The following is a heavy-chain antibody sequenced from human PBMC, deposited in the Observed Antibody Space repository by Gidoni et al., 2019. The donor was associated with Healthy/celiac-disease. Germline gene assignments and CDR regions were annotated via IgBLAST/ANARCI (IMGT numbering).Heavy chain of an antibody. CDR2: TYYSGST. CDR1: AGSISRYY. CDR3: ARDHTCGGDCYYGMVGFDP. Sequence: QLQESRSGLVKPSETLSLTCTVSAGSISRYYWSWIRQPPGKGLEWIGYTYYSGSTNYNPSLKSRVTISVDKSKNQFYLKLSSVTAADTAVYYCARDHTCGGDCYYGMVGFDPWGQGTLVTVSS. D-gene: IGHD2-21*01. J-gene: IGHJ5*02. V-gene: IGHV4-59*01.